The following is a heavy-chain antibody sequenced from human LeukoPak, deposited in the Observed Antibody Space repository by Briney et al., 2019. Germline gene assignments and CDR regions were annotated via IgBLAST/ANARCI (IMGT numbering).Heavy chain of an antibody. CDR1: GGTFSSYA. CDR3: ARDQSYYGSGKGWFDP. V-gene: IGHV1-69*04. Sequence: ASVKVSCKASGGTFSSYAISWVRQAPGQGLEWMGRIIPILGIANYAQKFQGRVTITADKSTSTAYMELSSLRSEDTAVYYCARDQSYYGSGKGWFDPWGQGTLVTVSS. J-gene: IGHJ5*02. CDR2: IIPILGIA. D-gene: IGHD3-10*01.